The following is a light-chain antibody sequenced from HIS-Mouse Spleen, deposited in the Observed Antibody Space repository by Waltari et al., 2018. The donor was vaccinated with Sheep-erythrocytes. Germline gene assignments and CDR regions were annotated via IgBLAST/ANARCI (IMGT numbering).Light chain of an antibody. CDR2: DVS. J-gene: IGLJ2*01. Sequence: QSALTQPRSVSGSPGQSVTISCTGTSSDVGGYNYVSWYQQHPGKAPKLMIYDVSKRPSGVPDRFSGSKSGNTASLTISGLQAEDAADYYCCSYAGSYTLVLGGGTKLTVL. V-gene: IGLV2-11*01. CDR1: SSDVGGYNY. CDR3: CSYAGSYTLV.